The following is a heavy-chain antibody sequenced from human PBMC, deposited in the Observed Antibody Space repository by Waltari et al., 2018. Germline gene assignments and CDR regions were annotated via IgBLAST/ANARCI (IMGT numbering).Heavy chain of an antibody. V-gene: IGHV1-18*01. CDR2: ISVYNGNT. D-gene: IGHD2-2*01. CDR3: ARDSVTTVFYYYGLDV. Sequence: QVQLVQSGAEMKKPGASVKVSCKVSGYTFMNYGISWLRQAPGQGPEWMAWISVYNGNTHHAQKFQGRVTLTTDTSTNTADMELRSLSADDTAVYYCARDSVTTVFYYYGLDVWGQGTTVTVSS. J-gene: IGHJ6*02. CDR1: GYTFMNYG.